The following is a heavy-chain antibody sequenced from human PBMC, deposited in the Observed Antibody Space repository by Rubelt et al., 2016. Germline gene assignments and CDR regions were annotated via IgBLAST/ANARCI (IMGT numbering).Heavy chain of an antibody. J-gene: IGHJ4*02. V-gene: IGHV1-3*01. CDR3: ATIAVAGYHPATVFDY. D-gene: IGHD6-19*01. CDR2: INAGNGNT. CDR1: GYTFTSYA. Sequence: QVQLVQSGAEVKKPGASVKVSCKASGYTFTSYAMHWVRQAPGQRLEWMGWINAGNGNTKYSQKFQGRVTITRDTSESTAYMGLSSLRSEDTAVYYCATIAVAGYHPATVFDYWGQGTLVTVSS.